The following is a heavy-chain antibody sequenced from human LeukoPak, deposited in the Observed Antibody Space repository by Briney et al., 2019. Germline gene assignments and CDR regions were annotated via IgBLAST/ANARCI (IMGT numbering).Heavy chain of an antibody. D-gene: IGHD3-16*01. CDR2: ISSSSSYI. CDR3: AKGGHLYYARDY. V-gene: IGHV3-21*04. J-gene: IGHJ4*02. CDR1: GFTFSSYS. Sequence: GFLRLSCAASGFTFSSYSMNWVRQAPGKGLEWVSSISSSSSYIYYADSVKGRFTISRDNSKSTLYLQMNSLRAEDTAVYYCAKGGHLYYARDYWGQGTLVTVSS.